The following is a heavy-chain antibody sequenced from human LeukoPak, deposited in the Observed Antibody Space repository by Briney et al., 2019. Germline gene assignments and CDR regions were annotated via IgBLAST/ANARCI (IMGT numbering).Heavy chain of an antibody. Sequence: PGGSLRLSCAASGFTVITNDMAWVRQAPGKGLEWVSVLYSDGNTKYSDSVQGRFTISRDNSKNTLYLQMNNLSPDDKAVYYCARGVEALAANTLAYWGQGTLVTVSS. D-gene: IGHD3-16*01. CDR1: GFTVITND. J-gene: IGHJ4*02. CDR3: ARGVEALAANTLAY. CDR2: LYSDGNT. V-gene: IGHV3-53*01.